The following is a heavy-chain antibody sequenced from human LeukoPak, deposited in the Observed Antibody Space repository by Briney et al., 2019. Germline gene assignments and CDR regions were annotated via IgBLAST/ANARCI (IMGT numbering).Heavy chain of an antibody. V-gene: IGHV4-59*01. Sequence: PSETLSLTCTLSVGSISSYYWSWIRQPPRKGLEWIGNIYNRGSTNYNPSLKSRVTISVDTSKNQFSLKLSSVTAADTAVYYCARGFILFDPWGQGTLVTVSS. J-gene: IGHJ5*02. CDR2: IYNRGST. CDR1: VGSISSYY. D-gene: IGHD3-9*01. CDR3: ARGFILFDP.